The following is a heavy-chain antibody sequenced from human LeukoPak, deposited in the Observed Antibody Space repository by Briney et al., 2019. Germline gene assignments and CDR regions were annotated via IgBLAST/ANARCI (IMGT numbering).Heavy chain of an antibody. CDR3: ARAPGSYDY. CDR1: GYIFTDYY. D-gene: IGHD1-26*01. CDR2: ISAYNGNT. V-gene: IGHV1-18*04. J-gene: IGHJ4*02. Sequence: GASVKVSCKASGYIFTDYYMHWVRQAPGQELEWMGWISAYNGNTNYAQKLQGRVTMTTDTSTSTAYMELRSLRSDDTAVYYCARAPGSYDYWGQGTLVTVSS.